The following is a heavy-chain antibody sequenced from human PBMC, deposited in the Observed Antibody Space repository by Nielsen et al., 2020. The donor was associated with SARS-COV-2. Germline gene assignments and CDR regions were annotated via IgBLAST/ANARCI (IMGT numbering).Heavy chain of an antibody. D-gene: IGHD2-2*02. V-gene: IGHV1-18*01. CDR1: GYTFTSYG. CDR3: ARVICSSTSCYTDYYYGMDV. J-gene: IGHJ6*02. CDR2: ISAYNGNT. Sequence: ASVKVSCKASGYTFTSYGISWVRQAPGQGLEWMGWISAYNGNTNYAQKLQGRVTMTTDTSTSTAYMELRSLRSDDTAVYYCARVICSSTSCYTDYYYGMDVWGQGTTVTVSS.